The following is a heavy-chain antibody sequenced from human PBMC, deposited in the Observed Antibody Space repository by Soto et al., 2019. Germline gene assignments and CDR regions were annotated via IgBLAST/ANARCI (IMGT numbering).Heavy chain of an antibody. D-gene: IGHD5-12*01. V-gene: IGHV3-7*01. CDR3: ARLYLAATITSLDY. CDR1: GFTFSNYW. Sequence: SGGSLRLSCAASGFTFSNYWLSWVSQAPGKGLEWVANIKKDGSEKYYVGSVVGRFTISRDNAENSLYLQMNSLRAEDTAVYYCARLYLAATITSLDYWGQGTLVTVSA. J-gene: IGHJ4*02. CDR2: IKKDGSEK.